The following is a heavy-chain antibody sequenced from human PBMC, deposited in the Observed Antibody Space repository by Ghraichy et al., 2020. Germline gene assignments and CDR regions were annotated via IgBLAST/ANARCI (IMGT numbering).Heavy chain of an antibody. CDR3: ARDRPWGFFDL. CDR2: IREDGGLT. CDR1: GFTFTSTW. V-gene: IGHV3-7*01. D-gene: IGHD3-16*01. Sequence: GSLRLSCTVSGFTFTSTWMTWVRQAPGKGLEWVANIREDGGLTNYADSVKGRFTISRDNAQNSVYLQLNSLRDDDTAVYYCARDRPWGFFDLWGRGTLVTVSS. J-gene: IGHJ2*01.